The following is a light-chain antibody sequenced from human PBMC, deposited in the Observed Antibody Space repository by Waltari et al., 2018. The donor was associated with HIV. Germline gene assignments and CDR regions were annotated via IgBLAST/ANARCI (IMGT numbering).Light chain of an antibody. Sequence: QSALTQPASVSGSPGQSITISYTGTSGDVGVSNYVSWYQHHPGKAPKLMIYDVSERPSGVSNRFSGSKSGSTAYLTISGLQAEDDSHYYCSSYSSTSAVLFGGGTKLTVL. V-gene: IGLV2-14*03. CDR2: DVS. CDR1: SGDVGVSNY. J-gene: IGLJ2*01. CDR3: SSYSSTSAVL.